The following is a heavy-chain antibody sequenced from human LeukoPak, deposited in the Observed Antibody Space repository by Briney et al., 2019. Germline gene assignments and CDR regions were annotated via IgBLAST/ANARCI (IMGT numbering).Heavy chain of an antibody. Sequence: GGSLRLSCAASGFTFSSYSMNWVRQAPGKGLEWVSSISSSSSYICYADSVKGRFTISRDNAKNSLYLQMNSLRAEDTAVYYCARDAAGRWFDPWGQGTLVTVSS. CDR3: ARDAAGRWFDP. D-gene: IGHD1-26*01. J-gene: IGHJ5*02. CDR2: ISSSSSYI. V-gene: IGHV3-21*01. CDR1: GFTFSSYS.